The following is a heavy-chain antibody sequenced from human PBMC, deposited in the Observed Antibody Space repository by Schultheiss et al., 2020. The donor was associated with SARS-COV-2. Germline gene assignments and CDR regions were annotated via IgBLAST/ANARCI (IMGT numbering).Heavy chain of an antibody. CDR2: IYYSGST. Sequence: GSLRLSCTVSGGSISSSSYYWSWIRQPPGKGLEWIGYIYYSGSTYYNPSLKSRVTISVDTSKNQFSLKLSSVTAADTAVYYCARDKSSGKYNWFDPWGQGTLVTVSS. V-gene: IGHV4-61*01. CDR1: GGSISSSSYY. CDR3: ARDKSSGKYNWFDP. D-gene: IGHD6-19*01. J-gene: IGHJ5*02.